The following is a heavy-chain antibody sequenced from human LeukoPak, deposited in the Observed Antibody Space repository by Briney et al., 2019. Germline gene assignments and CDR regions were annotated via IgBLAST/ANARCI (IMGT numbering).Heavy chain of an antibody. Sequence: GGSLRLSCAASGFAFSTSWMSWVRQAPGKGLEWVANLNQDGRDKYYVDSVKGRFTISRDNSKNTLYLQMNSLRAEDTAVYYCAKNYGDYPLDYWGQGTLVTVSS. J-gene: IGHJ4*02. CDR3: AKNYGDYPLDY. D-gene: IGHD4-17*01. CDR2: LNQDGRDK. CDR1: GFAFSTSW. V-gene: IGHV3-7*03.